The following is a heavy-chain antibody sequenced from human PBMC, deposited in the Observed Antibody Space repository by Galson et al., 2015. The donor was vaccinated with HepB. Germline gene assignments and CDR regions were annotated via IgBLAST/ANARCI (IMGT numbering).Heavy chain of an antibody. D-gene: IGHD3-22*01. V-gene: IGHV5-10-1*01. CDR2: IDPSDSYT. Sequence: QSGAEVKKPGESLRISCKGSGYSFTSYWISWVRQMPGKGLEWMGRIDPSDSYTNYSPSFQGHVTISADKSISTAYLQWSSLKASDTAMYYCARHPYYYDSSGYHLFDYWGQGTLVTVSS. CDR3: ARHPYYYDSSGYHLFDY. J-gene: IGHJ4*02. CDR1: GYSFTSYW.